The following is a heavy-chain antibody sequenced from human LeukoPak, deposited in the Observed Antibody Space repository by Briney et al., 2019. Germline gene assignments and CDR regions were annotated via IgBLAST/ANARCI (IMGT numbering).Heavy chain of an antibody. D-gene: IGHD4-11*01. CDR2: IYYSGST. V-gene: IGHV4-59*08. CDR1: GGSISSYY. CDR3: ARLNYSNQTFDP. J-gene: IGHJ5*02. Sequence: SETLSLTCTVSGGSISSYYWSWIRQPPGKGLEWIGYIYYSGSTKYNPSLKSRVTISVDTSKNQFSLKLSSVTAADTAVYYCARLNYSNQTFDPWGQGTLVAVSS.